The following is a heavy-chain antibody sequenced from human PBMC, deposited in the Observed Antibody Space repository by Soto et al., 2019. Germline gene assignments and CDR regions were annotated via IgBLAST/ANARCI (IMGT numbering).Heavy chain of an antibody. CDR2: IWTNGGT. D-gene: IGHD4-17*01. CDR1: GFSVTASY. V-gene: IGHV3-66*01. Sequence: PGGSLRLSCAASGFSVTASYMIWVRQAPGKGLEFVSVIWTNGGTLYADSVKGRFILSRDNSMNTVYLQMNSLRVEDTAVYYCALSYTVTTDYWGQGTLVTVSS. J-gene: IGHJ4*02. CDR3: ALSYTVTTDY.